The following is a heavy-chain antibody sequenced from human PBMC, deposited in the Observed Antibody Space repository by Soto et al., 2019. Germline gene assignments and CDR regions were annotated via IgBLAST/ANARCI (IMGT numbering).Heavy chain of an antibody. CDR2: ISYDGSNK. V-gene: IGHV3-30-3*01. D-gene: IGHD3-3*01. CDR1: GFTFSSYA. CDR3: ARVRTIFGVVTPIDY. J-gene: IGHJ4*02. Sequence: GGSLRLSCAASGFTFSSYAMHWVRQAPGKGLEWVAVISYDGSNKYYADSVKGRFTISRDNSKNTLYLQMNSLRAEDTAVYYCARVRTIFGVVTPIDYWGQGTLVTVSS.